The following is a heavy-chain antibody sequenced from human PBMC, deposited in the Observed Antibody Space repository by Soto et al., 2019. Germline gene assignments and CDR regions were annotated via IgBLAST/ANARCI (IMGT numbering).Heavy chain of an antibody. CDR1: GYTFTDYY. V-gene: IGHV1-2*02. CDR2: INSNSGGT. Sequence: QVQLVQSGAEVKEPGASVKVSCKASGYTFTDYYMHWVRQAPGQGLEWMGWINSNSGGTTYAQKFQGRVTMTRDTSIGTAYMELSRLRSDDTAVDYCAIRPTDYWGQGTLVTVSS. J-gene: IGHJ4*02. CDR3: AIRPTDY.